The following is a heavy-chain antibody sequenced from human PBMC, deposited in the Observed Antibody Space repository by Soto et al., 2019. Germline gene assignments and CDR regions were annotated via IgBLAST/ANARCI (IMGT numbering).Heavy chain of an antibody. J-gene: IGHJ4*02. CDR3: TRRDGFDY. CDR2: INTANGNT. CDR1: GYTLTSYS. V-gene: IGHV1-3*04. Sequence: ASVKVSCKASGYTLTSYSIHWVRQAPGQRLEWMGWINTANGNTKYSQNFRGRVTITRDTSASTAYMELSSLRSEDTAVYYCTRRDGFDYWGQGTLVTVSS.